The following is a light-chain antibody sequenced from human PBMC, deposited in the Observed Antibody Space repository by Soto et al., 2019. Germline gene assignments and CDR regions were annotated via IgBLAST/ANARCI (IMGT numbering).Light chain of an antibody. CDR1: QSINKW. Sequence: IILTLSASTLSASVGDRVTISCRASQSINKWLAWYQHKPGKAPNLLIYEVSTLHSGVPSRFSGSGSGTHFTLTISSLQPEDFAVYYCQQYGSSQAFGQGTKV. V-gene: IGKV1-5*03. CDR3: QQYGSSQA. CDR2: EVS. J-gene: IGKJ1*01.